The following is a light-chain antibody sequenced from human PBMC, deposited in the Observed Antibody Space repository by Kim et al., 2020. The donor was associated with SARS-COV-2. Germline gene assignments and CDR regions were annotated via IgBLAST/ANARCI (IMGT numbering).Light chain of an antibody. Sequence: VSPGQTAGMTCSGDKLGDKYACWYQQRPGQSPVLVIYQDSKRPSGIPERFSGSNSGKTATLTISGTQAMDEADYSCQAWDSSTAVFGGGTKLTVL. CDR3: QAWDSSTAV. CDR2: QDS. CDR1: KLGDKY. V-gene: IGLV3-1*01. J-gene: IGLJ2*01.